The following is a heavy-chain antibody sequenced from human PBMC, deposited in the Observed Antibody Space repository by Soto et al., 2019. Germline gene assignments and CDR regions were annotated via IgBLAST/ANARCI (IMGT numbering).Heavy chain of an antibody. CDR2: ISAYNGNT. D-gene: IGHD3-22*01. CDR1: GYTFTSYG. CDR3: ARALMYYYGCGGYREIFAY. Sequence: SVKVSCKASGYTFTSYGISWVRQAPGQGLEWMGWISAYNGNTNYAQKLQGRVTMTTDTSTSTAYMELRSLRSDDTAVYYCARALMYYYGCGGYREIFAYWGQGSLVIVSS. V-gene: IGHV1-18*01. J-gene: IGHJ4*02.